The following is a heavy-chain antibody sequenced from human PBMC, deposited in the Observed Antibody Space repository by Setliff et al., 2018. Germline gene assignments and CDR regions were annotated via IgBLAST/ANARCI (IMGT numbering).Heavy chain of an antibody. CDR3: ARDGPGRGVDY. CDR1: GGSISTYY. V-gene: IGHV4-59*12. D-gene: IGHD1-26*01. CDR2: IYYSGST. Sequence: SETLSLTCTVSGGSISTYYWSWIRQPPGKGLEWIGYIYYSGSTNYNPSLKSRVTISVDSSKNQFSLKLSSVTAADTAVYYCARDGPGRGVDYWGQGTLVTVSS. J-gene: IGHJ4*02.